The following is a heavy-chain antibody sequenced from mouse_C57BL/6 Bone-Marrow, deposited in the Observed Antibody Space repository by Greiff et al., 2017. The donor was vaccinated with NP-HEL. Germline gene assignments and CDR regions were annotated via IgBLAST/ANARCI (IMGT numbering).Heavy chain of an antibody. J-gene: IGHJ3*01. Sequence: EVQLQESGGGLVKPGGSLKLSCAASGFTFSSYAMSWVRQTPEKRLEWVATISDGGSYTYSPDNVKGRFTISRDNAKNNLYLQMSHLKSEDTAMYYCAREGYDGPAWFAYWGQGTLVTVSA. D-gene: IGHD2-3*01. CDR1: GFTFSSYA. CDR2: ISDGGSYT. V-gene: IGHV5-4*01. CDR3: AREGYDGPAWFAY.